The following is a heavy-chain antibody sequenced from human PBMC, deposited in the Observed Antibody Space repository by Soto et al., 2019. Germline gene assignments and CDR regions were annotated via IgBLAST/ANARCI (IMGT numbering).Heavy chain of an antibody. D-gene: IGHD3-16*01. CDR1: GFKFRNYA. CDR2: IWFDGSKK. Sequence: LRLSCAASGFKFRNYAIHWVRQAPGKGLEWLAVIWFDGSKKYYADSVKGRFTISRDNSKNTVYLDMNSLTADDSGVFYCARAHTMMIMDRFDPWGQGTLVTVSS. J-gene: IGHJ5*01. V-gene: IGHV3-33*01. CDR3: ARAHTMMIMDRFDP.